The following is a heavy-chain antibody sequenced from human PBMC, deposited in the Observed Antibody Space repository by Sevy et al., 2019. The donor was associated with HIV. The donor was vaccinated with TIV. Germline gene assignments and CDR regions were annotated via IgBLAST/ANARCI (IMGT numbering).Heavy chain of an antibody. CDR1: GFTFSSYA. D-gene: IGHD5-18*01. J-gene: IGHJ3*02. V-gene: IGHV3-30-3*01. Sequence: GGSLRLSCAASGFTFSSYAMHWVRQAPGKGLEWVAVISYDGSNKYYADSVKGRFTISRDNSKKTLYLQMNSLRAEDTAVYYCARTNRDLCSYGFWAAFDIWGQGTMVTVSS. CDR2: ISYDGSNK. CDR3: ARTNRDLCSYGFWAAFDI.